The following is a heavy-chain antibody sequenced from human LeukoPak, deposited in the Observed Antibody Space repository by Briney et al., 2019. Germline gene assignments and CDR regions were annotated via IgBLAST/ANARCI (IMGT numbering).Heavy chain of an antibody. CDR3: AKTPNALVRGGYYFDT. CDR1: GGSFSGYY. D-gene: IGHD6-6*01. Sequence: SETLSLTCAVYGGSFSGYYWSWIRQPPGKGLEWIGEINHGGSTDYNPSPKSRFTISVDTSKHQYSLKLSSVTAADMAVYYCAKTPNALVRGGYYFDTWGLGTPVTVSS. CDR2: INHGGST. J-gene: IGHJ4*02. V-gene: IGHV4-34*01.